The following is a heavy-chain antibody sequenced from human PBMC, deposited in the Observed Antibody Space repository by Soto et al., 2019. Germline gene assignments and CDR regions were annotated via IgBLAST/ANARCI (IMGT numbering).Heavy chain of an antibody. V-gene: IGHV4-39*01. Sequence: QLQLQESGPGLVKPSETLSLTCTVSGGSISSSTSYWGWIRQPPGKGLEWIGSINYSGSTYYSPSLKSRVTISADTSKNQFSLKLSSVTAADTAVYYCARPVNYYYYYMDVGGKGTMVTVSS. CDR2: INYSGST. J-gene: IGHJ6*03. CDR1: GGSISSSTSY. CDR3: ARPVNYYYYYMDV.